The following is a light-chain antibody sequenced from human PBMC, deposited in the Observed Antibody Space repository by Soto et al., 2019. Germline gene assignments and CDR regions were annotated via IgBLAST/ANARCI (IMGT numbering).Light chain of an antibody. CDR3: AAWDDSLSGVV. V-gene: IGLV1-44*01. CDR2: SNN. J-gene: IGLJ2*01. Sequence: QSVLTQPPSASGTPGQRVTISCSGSSSNIGSNTVNCYQQLPATAPKLLIYSNNQRPSGVPDRFSGSKSGTSASLAISGLQSADEAAYYCAAWDDSLSGVVFGGGTKLTVL. CDR1: SSNIGSNT.